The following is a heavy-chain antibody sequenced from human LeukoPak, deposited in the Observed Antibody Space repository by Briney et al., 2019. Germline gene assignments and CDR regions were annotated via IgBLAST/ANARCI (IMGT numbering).Heavy chain of an antibody. J-gene: IGHJ4*02. V-gene: IGHV3-23*01. Sequence: GGSLRLSCAASGFTFSSFAMSWVRQAPGEGLEWVSAIGGGDGSTYYADSVKGRFTISRDNSKNTLFLQMNSLRAEDTAVYYCAKHVGYCSSASCYFDYWGQGTLVTVAS. CDR2: IGGGDGST. CDR1: GFTFSSFA. D-gene: IGHD2-2*01. CDR3: AKHVGYCSSASCYFDY.